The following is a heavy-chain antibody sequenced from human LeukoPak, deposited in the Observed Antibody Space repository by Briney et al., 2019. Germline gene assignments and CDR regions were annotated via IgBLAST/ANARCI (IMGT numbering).Heavy chain of an antibody. V-gene: IGHV3-66*01. D-gene: IGHD6-19*01. J-gene: IGHJ3*02. Sequence: GGSLRLSSAASGFTVSSNYMSWVRQAPGKGLEWVSVIYSGGSTYYADSVKGRFTISRDNSKNTLYLQMNSLRAEDTAVYYCARDLAVAGTYAFDIWGQGTMVTVSS. CDR3: ARDLAVAGTYAFDI. CDR2: IYSGGST. CDR1: GFTVSSNY.